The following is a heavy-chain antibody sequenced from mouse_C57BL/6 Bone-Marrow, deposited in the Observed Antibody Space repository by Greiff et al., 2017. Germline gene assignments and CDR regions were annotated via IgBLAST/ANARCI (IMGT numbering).Heavy chain of an antibody. D-gene: IGHD1-1*01. CDR3: ARQITTILDY. V-gene: IGHV1-55*01. CDR2: IYPGSGST. Sequence: VQLEQPVAELVKPGASVKMSCKASGYTFTSYWITWVKQRPGQGLEWIGDIYPGSGSTNYNEKFKSKATLTVDKSSSTAYMQLSSLTSEDSAVDYCARQITTILDYWGQGTTLTVSS. CDR1: GYTFTSYW. J-gene: IGHJ2*01.